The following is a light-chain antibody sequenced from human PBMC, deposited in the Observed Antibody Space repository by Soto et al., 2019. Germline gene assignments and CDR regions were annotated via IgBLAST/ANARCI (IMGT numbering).Light chain of an antibody. CDR3: QQTFRNPRS. CDR2: AAS. Sequence: DILLTQSPASLSASVGDRVTITCRANQNIDKYLNWYNQKPGKAPKFLISAASSLQSGVPVRFSGTRSGTDFTLSITNLQPEDFGSYVCQQTFRNPRSFGPGTQLHI. CDR1: QNIDKY. J-gene: IGKJ3*01. V-gene: IGKV1-39*01.